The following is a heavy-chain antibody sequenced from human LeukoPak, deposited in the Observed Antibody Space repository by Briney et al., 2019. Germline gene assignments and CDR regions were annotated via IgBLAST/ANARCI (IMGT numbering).Heavy chain of an antibody. J-gene: IGHJ4*02. CDR1: GLTFSNAW. V-gene: IGHV3-15*01. CDR3: TTGRDGYNSRFDY. D-gene: IGHD5-24*01. CDR2: IKSKTDGGTT. Sequence: GGSLRLSCAASGLTFSNAWMSWVRQAPGKGLEWVGRIKSKTDGGTTDYAAPVKGRFTISRDDSKNTLYLQMNSLKTEDTAVYYCTTGRDGYNSRFDYWGQGTLVTVSS.